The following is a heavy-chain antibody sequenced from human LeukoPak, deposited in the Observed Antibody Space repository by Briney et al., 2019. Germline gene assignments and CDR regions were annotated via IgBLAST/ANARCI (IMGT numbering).Heavy chain of an antibody. CDR1: GGSISSGSYY. J-gene: IGHJ4*02. Sequence: SETLSLTCTVSGGSISSGSYYWVWIRQPPGKGLEWIGTTYYSGTTYYNPSLKSRVTISVDTSKNQFSLRLSSVTAADTAVYYCARDLYYYDSSGYYDYWGQGTLVTVSS. CDR3: ARDLYYYDSSGYYDY. V-gene: IGHV4-39*07. D-gene: IGHD3-22*01. CDR2: TYYSGTT.